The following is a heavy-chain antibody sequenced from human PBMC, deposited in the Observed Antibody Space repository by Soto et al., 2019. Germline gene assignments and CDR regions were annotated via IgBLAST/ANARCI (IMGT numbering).Heavy chain of an antibody. Sequence: SETLSLTCTVSGGSISSYYWSWIRQPPGKGLEWIGYIYYSGSTNYNPSLKSRVTISVDTSKNQFSLKLSSVTAADTAVYYCARDLLRDSYYHWGMDVWGQGTTVTVSS. CDR2: IYYSGST. CDR1: GGSISSYY. D-gene: IGHD3-22*01. CDR3: ARDLLRDSYYHWGMDV. J-gene: IGHJ6*02. V-gene: IGHV4-59*01.